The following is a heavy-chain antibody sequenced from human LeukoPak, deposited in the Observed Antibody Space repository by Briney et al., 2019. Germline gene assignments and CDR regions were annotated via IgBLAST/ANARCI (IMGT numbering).Heavy chain of an antibody. CDR2: IYYSGST. Sequence: PSETLSLTCTVSGGSISSYYWSWIRQPPGKGLEWIGYIYYSGSTNYNPSLKSRVTISVDTSKNQFSLKLSSVTAADTAVYYCAGSTYYYDRSGSPDAFDIWGQGTMVTVSS. D-gene: IGHD3-22*01. CDR3: AGSTYYYDRSGSPDAFDI. CDR1: GGSISSYY. J-gene: IGHJ3*02. V-gene: IGHV4-59*01.